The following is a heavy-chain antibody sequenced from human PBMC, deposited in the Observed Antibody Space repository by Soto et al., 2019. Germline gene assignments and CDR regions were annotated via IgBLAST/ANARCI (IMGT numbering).Heavy chain of an antibody. D-gene: IGHD2-15*01. V-gene: IGHV4-39*02. Sequence: SETLSLTCTVSGGSISSSSYYWGWIRQPPGKGLEWIGSIYYSGNTYYTPSLKSRVTISVDTSKNQFSLKLSSVTAADTAVYYCAREGGRYSTGGSCQVDYWGQGTLVTVSS. CDR3: AREGGRYSTGGSCQVDY. CDR1: GGSISSSSYY. J-gene: IGHJ4*02. CDR2: IYYSGNT.